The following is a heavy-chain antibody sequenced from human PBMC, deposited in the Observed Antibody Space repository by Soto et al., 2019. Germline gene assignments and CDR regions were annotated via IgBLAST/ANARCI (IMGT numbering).Heavy chain of an antibody. J-gene: IGHJ4*02. V-gene: IGHV2-5*01. CDR1: GFSPSTSGVG. CDR2: IYWNDDK. D-gene: IGHD6-25*01. Sequence: CGATQVTPTQTLTLTCTFAGFSPSTSGVGVGWIRPPPGKALEWLALIYWNDDKLYSPPLKCTLTLTKEPSTNQVVLTVTNMDPVDTATYYCARPAGGIAAFYFDYWGQGTLGTV. CDR3: ARPAGGIAAFYFDY.